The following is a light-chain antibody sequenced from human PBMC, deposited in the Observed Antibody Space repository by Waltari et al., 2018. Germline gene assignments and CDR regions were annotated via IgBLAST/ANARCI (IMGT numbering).Light chain of an antibody. V-gene: IGLV1-40*01. J-gene: IGLJ2*01. CDR1: GSNIGAGYA. CDR2: GTS. CDR3: QSYDTSLSVV. Sequence: QSVLTQPPSVSGAPGQRVTIPCHGRGSNIGAGYALPWYQQLPGKAPKLLIYGTSTRPLGVPDRYFGSQSGTSASLAITGLQAEDEADYYCQSYDTSLSVVFGGGTKLTVL.